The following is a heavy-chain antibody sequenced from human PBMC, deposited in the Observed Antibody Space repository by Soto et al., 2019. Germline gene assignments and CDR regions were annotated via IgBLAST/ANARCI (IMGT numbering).Heavy chain of an antibody. CDR1: GYSISSAYY. CDR2: VYQSGST. J-gene: IGHJ4*02. CDR3: VSSGTTTPPFPKQ. V-gene: IGHV4-38-2*01. Sequence: PSETLSLTCVVSGYSISSAYYWGCIRQPPGKCLEWIGSVYQSGSTYYNPSLKSRVTISVDTSKHQLCLTLRSVPAAHSAVYYCVSSGTTTPPFPKQWGQGTLVTVSS. D-gene: IGHD1-1*01.